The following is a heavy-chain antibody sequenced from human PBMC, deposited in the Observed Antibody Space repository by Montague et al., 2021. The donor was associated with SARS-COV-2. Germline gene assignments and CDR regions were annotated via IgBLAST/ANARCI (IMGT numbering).Heavy chain of an antibody. D-gene: IGHD3-3*01. CDR2: INHTGSA. V-gene: IGHV4-34*01. Sequence: SETLSLTCAVYSGSFSDYYWTWVRQPPGKGLEWIGEINHTGSASYNPSLKSRVTLSEDTSKNQFSLKLQSLTAADTAVYYCARGQVTISVVLIYIPAAGPMDVWGQGTLVTVSS. CDR3: ARGQVTISVVLIYIPAAGPMDV. CDR1: SGSFSDYY. J-gene: IGHJ3*01.